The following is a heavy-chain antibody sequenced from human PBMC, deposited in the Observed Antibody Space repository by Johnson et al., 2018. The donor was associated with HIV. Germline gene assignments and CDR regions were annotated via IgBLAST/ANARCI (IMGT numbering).Heavy chain of an antibody. Sequence: VQLVESGGGLVQPGRSLRLSCAASGFTFDDYAMHWVRQVPGKGLEWVSGISWNSGSIGYADSVKGRFTISRDNAKNYLYLQMNSLRAEDTALYYCAKDVRYSGSYLSFAFDIWGQGTMVTVSS. CDR1: GFTFDDYA. J-gene: IGHJ3*02. V-gene: IGHV3-9*01. CDR2: ISWNSGSI. D-gene: IGHD1-26*01. CDR3: AKDVRYSGSYLSFAFDI.